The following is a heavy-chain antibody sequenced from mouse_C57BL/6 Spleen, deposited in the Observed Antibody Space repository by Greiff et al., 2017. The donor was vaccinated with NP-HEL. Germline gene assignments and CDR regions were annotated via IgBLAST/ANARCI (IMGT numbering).Heavy chain of an antibody. J-gene: IGHJ4*01. CDR1: GFTFSSYG. V-gene: IGHV5-6*01. CDR2: ISSGGSCT. CDR3: ARRGYDYAMDY. Sequence: EVQLVESGGDLVKPGGSLKLSCAASGFTFSSYGMSWVRQTPDKRLEWVATISSGGSCTYYPDSVKGRFTISRDNAKNTLYLQMSSLKSEDTAMYYCARRGYDYAMDYWGQVTSVTVSS. D-gene: IGHD3-1*01.